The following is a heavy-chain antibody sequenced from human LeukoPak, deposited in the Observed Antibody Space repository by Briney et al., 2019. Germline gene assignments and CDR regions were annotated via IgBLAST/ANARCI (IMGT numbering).Heavy chain of an antibody. CDR3: XAXXXXXXTIFGVVISGMDV. CDR1: GFTFSSYA. D-gene: IGHD3-3*01. V-gene: IGHV3-23*01. CDR2: ISGSGGST. J-gene: IGHJ6*02. Sequence: GGSLRLSCAASGFTFSSYAMSWVRQAPGKGLEWVSAISGSGGSTYYADSVKGRFTISRDNSKNTLYLQMNSLRAEDTAVYYXXAXXXXXXTIFGVVISGMDVWGQGTTVTVSS.